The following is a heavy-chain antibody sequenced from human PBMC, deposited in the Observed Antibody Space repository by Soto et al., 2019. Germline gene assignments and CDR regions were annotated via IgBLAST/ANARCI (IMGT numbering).Heavy chain of an antibody. D-gene: IGHD5-18*01. CDR1: GGSISSGGHY. Sequence: QVQLQESGPGLVKPSQTLSLTCTVSGGSISSGGHYWSWIRQHPGKGLEWIGYIYYSGSTYYNPSLKSRVSISVDTSKNQFSLKLSSVTAADTAVYYCATSSWTQRWADYWGQGTLVTVSS. CDR2: IYYSGST. V-gene: IGHV4-31*03. CDR3: ATSSWTQRWADY. J-gene: IGHJ4*02.